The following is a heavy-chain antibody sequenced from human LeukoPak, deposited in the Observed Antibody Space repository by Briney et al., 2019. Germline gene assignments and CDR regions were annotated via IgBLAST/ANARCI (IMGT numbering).Heavy chain of an antibody. CDR3: ARAGGLLWFED. D-gene: IGHD3-10*01. V-gene: IGHV3-7*01. Sequence: GGSLRLSCAASGFTFSSYAMSWVRQAPGKGLEWVANIKQDGSEKYYVDSVKGRFTISRDNAKNSLYLQMNSLRAEDTAVYYCARAGGLLWFEDWGQGTLVTVSS. J-gene: IGHJ1*01. CDR1: GFTFSSYA. CDR2: IKQDGSEK.